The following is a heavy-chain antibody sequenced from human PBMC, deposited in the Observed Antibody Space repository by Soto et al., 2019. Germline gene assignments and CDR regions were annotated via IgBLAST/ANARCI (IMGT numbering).Heavy chain of an antibody. D-gene: IGHD6-13*01. CDR3: ASSSAAGTGGYYYYMDV. J-gene: IGHJ6*03. CDR2: IYSGGST. CDR1: GFTVSSNY. Sequence: GGSLRLSCAASGFTVSSNYMSCVRQAPGKGLEWVSVIYSGGSTYYADSVKGRFTISRDNSKNTLYLQMNSLRAEDTAVYYCASSSAAGTGGYYYYMDVWGKGTTVTVSS. V-gene: IGHV3-66*01.